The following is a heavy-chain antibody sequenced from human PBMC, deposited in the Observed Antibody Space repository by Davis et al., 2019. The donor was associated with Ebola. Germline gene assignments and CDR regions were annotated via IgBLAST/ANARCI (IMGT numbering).Heavy chain of an antibody. Sequence: PGGSLRLSCAASGFTFSSYSMNWVRQAPGKGLEWVSSISSSSSYIYYADSVKGRFTISRDNAKNSLYLQMNSLRAEDTAVYYRARDLTGTTRYFQYWGQGTLVTVSS. CDR1: GFTFSSYS. CDR2: ISSSSSYI. D-gene: IGHD1-7*01. J-gene: IGHJ1*01. V-gene: IGHV3-21*01. CDR3: ARDLTGTTRYFQY.